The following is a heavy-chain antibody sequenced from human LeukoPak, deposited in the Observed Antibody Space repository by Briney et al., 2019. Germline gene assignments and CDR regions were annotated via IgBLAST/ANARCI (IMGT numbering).Heavy chain of an antibody. CDR3: ARQRLDGDILGFDW. J-gene: IGHJ4*02. V-gene: IGHV4-4*07. D-gene: IGHD2-21*01. Sequence: SETLSLTCNVSGASISGHYGSWIRHPAGKSREWIGRIHTSGSPIYNPSLSSRVTMSVDTSKGQFSLTMNSLTAADTAIYYCARQRLDGDILGFDWWGQGTLVTVSS. CDR1: GASISGHY. CDR2: IHTSGSP.